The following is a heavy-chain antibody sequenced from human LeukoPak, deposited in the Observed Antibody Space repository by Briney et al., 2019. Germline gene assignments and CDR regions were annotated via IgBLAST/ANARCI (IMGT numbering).Heavy chain of an antibody. D-gene: IGHD3-22*01. CDR2: FSGSRNYI. CDR1: GFTFSDYS. V-gene: IGHV3-21*01. CDR3: ARDRGTFYHGGSGPVLEYFQH. Sequence: PGGSLRLSCAASGFTFSDYSMNWVRQAPGKGLEWVAPFSGSRNYIYYADSVKGRFTISRDNAKSSLYLQMNSLRADDTAVYFCARDRGTFYHGGSGPVLEYFQHWGQGTLVTVSS. J-gene: IGHJ1*01.